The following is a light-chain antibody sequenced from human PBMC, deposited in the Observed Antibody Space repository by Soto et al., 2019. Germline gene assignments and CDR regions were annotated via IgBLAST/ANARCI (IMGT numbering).Light chain of an antibody. V-gene: IGLV2-14*03. CDR1: SNDIGGYNY. CDR3: NSYISSNTRI. CDR2: DFN. Sequence: QSALTQPASVSGSPGQSITISCTGTSNDIGGYNYVSWYQQHPGKAPKLIIYDFNSRPSGVSNRFSGSKSGNTASLTISGLQAEDEADYYCNSYISSNTRIFGGGTKLTVL. J-gene: IGLJ2*01.